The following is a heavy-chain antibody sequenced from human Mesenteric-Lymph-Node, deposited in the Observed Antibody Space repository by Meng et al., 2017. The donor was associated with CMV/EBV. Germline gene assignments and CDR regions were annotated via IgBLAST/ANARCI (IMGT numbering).Heavy chain of an antibody. D-gene: IGHD2-2*02. V-gene: IGHV3-23*01. CDR1: AFTSSTYA. CDR3: AKVWGGYCSGSTCYSPYYYYGMDV. Sequence: GESLKISCAASAFTSSTYAMTWVRQAPEKGLEWVSGISIGGGNTFYADSVRGRFTISRDNSKSTLYLHMNSLRAEDTAVYYCAKVWGGYCSGSTCYSPYYYYGMDVWGQGTTVTVSS. CDR2: ISIGGGNT. J-gene: IGHJ6*02.